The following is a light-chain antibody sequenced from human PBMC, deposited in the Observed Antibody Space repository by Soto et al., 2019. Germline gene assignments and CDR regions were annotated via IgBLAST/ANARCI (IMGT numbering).Light chain of an antibody. CDR1: SSDDGGYNY. CDR2: DVS. J-gene: IGLJ1*01. Sequence: QPVLTQPASVYGSPGQSITISCTGTSSDDGGYNYVSWYQQHPGKAPKLMIYDVSNRPSGVSNRFSGSKSGNTASLTISGLQAEDEADYYCSSYTSSSTLLYVFGTGTKVTVL. CDR3: SSYTSSSTLLYV. V-gene: IGLV2-14*01.